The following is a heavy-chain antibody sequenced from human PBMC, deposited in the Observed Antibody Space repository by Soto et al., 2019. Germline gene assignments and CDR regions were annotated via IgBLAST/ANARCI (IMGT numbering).Heavy chain of an antibody. Sequence: PGGSLRLSCAASGFTFSSYSMNWVRQAPGKGLEWVSSISSSSSYIYYADSVKGRFTISRDNAKNSLYLQMNSLRAEDTAVYYCARDKVGYYYYMDVWGKGTTVTVSS. J-gene: IGHJ6*03. CDR2: ISSSSSYI. CDR3: ARDKVGYYYYMDV. V-gene: IGHV3-21*01. D-gene: IGHD2-2*01. CDR1: GFTFSSYS.